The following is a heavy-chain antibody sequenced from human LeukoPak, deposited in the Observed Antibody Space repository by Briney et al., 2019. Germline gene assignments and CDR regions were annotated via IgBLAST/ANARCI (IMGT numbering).Heavy chain of an antibody. D-gene: IGHD6-19*01. J-gene: IGHJ5*02. V-gene: IGHV1-2*02. CDR2: INPNSGGT. CDR1: GYTFTGYY. Sequence: ASAKVSCKASGYTFTGYYMHWVRQAPGQGLEWMGWINPNSGGTNYAQKFQGRVTMTRDTSISTVYMELSRLRSDDTAVYYCARDRGIAVAARGWFDPWGQGTLVTVSS. CDR3: ARDRGIAVAARGWFDP.